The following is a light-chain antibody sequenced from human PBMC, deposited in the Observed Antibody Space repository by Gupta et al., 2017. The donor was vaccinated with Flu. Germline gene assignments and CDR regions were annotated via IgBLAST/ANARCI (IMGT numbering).Light chain of an antibody. V-gene: IGKV3-15*01. CDR2: GAS. CDR3: QQYKNWHLPMYT. J-gene: IGKJ2*01. Sequence: EIVMTQSPATLSVSPGERATLSCRASQSVSSNLAWYQQKPGQAPRLLIYGASTRATGIPARFSGSGSGTEVTLTISSLQSEEFAVYYCQQYKNWHLPMYTFGQGTKLEIK. CDR1: QSVSSN.